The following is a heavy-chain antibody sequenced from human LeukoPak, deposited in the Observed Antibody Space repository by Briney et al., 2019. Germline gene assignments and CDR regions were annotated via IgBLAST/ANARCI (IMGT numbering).Heavy chain of an antibody. CDR3: ARETIAARPDWFDP. D-gene: IGHD6-6*01. V-gene: IGHV1-69*04. Sequence: ASLKVSCKASGGTFSSYTITWVRQAPGQALDWIGRIIPILGIANYAQKFQGRVTITADKSTSTAYMELSSLRSEDTAVYYCARETIAARPDWFDPCGQGTLVTVSP. CDR1: GGTFSSYT. CDR2: IIPILGIA. J-gene: IGHJ5*02.